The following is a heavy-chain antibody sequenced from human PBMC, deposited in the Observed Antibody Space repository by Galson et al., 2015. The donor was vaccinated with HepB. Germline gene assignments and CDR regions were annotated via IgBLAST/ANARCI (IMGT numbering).Heavy chain of an antibody. D-gene: IGHD1-1*01. J-gene: IGHJ5*01. CDR1: GTAFSRFS. CDR2: IIPMYGMT. Sequence: SVKVSCKASGTAFSRFSLNWVRQAPGQGLEWMGRIIPMYGMTNYARKFQGRLTIAADESTNTASIELSSLRSEDTAIYYCARDFAAGTSLGFDSWGQGTLVTVSS. CDR3: ARDFAAGTSLGFDS. V-gene: IGHV1-69*13.